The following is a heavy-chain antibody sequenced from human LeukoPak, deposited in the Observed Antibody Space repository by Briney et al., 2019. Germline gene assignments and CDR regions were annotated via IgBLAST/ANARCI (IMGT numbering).Heavy chain of an antibody. CDR3: ARSYS. V-gene: IGHV3-7*01. CDR2: IKPDGSEK. J-gene: IGHJ4*02. CDR1: GFSFSSNW. Sequence: GGSLRLSRVASGFSFSSNWMSWVRQAPGKGLEWVANIKPDGSEKYYVNSVKGRFTISRDNAKNSLYLQMNSLKAEDTAVYYCARSYSWGQGALVTVSS.